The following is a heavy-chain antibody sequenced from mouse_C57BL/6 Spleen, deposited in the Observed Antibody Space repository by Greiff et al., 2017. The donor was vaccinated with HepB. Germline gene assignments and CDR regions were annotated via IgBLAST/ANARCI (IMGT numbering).Heavy chain of an antibody. Sequence: VQLQQSGAELARPGASVKLSCKASGYTFTSYGISWVKQRTGQGLEWIGEIYPRSGNTYYNEKFKGKATLTADKSSSTAYMELRSLTSEDSAVYFCARGTIYYGNYDYWGQGTTLTVSS. J-gene: IGHJ2*01. CDR3: ARGTIYYGNYDY. D-gene: IGHD2-1*01. CDR1: GYTFTSYG. V-gene: IGHV1-81*01. CDR2: IYPRSGNT.